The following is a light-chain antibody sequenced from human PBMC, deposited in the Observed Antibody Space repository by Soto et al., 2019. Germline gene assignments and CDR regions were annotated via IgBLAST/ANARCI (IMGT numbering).Light chain of an antibody. J-gene: IGLJ1*01. CDR2: DVS. Sequence: QSALTQPASVSGSPGQSITISCTGTSSDVGGYNYVSWYQQHPGKAHKLMIYDVSNRPSGVSNCFSGSKSGNTASLTISGLQAEDEADYYCSSYTSSSTLDFGTGTKVTVL. CDR3: SSYTSSSTLD. V-gene: IGLV2-14*01. CDR1: SSDVGGYNY.